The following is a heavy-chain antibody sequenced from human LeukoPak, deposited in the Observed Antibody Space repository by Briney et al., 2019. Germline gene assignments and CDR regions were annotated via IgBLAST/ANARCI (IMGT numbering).Heavy chain of an antibody. Sequence: ASVKVSCKASGYTFTGYYMHWVGQAPGQGLEWMGWINPNSGGTNYAQKFQGRVTMTRDTSISTAYMELSRLRSDDTAVYYCARAYYDSSGYLLDAFDIWGQGTMVTVSS. D-gene: IGHD3-22*01. CDR3: ARAYYDSSGYLLDAFDI. J-gene: IGHJ3*02. CDR2: INPNSGGT. V-gene: IGHV1-2*02. CDR1: GYTFTGYY.